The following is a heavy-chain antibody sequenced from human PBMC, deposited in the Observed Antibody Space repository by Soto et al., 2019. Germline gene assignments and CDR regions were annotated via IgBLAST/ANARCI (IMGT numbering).Heavy chain of an antibody. CDR1: GFTFSSYA. J-gene: IGHJ4*02. Sequence: EVQLLESGGGLVQPGGSLRLSCAASGFTFSSYAMSWVRQAPGKGLEWVSAISGSGGSTYYADSVKGRFTISRDNSKNTLYLQMNSLRAEDTAVYYCAKDWRFRGYCSGGSCYLDFDYWGQGTLVTVSS. CDR2: ISGSGGST. V-gene: IGHV3-23*01. D-gene: IGHD2-15*01. CDR3: AKDWRFRGYCSGGSCYLDFDY.